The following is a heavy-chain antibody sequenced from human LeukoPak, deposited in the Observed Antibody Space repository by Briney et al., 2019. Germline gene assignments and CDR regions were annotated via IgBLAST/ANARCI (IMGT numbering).Heavy chain of an antibody. CDR3: AREALYGDFLFDP. D-gene: IGHD4-17*01. CDR2: INSDGSST. Sequence: PGGSLRLSCAASGFTFSSYSMNWVRQAPGKGLVWVSRINSDGSSTSYADSVKGRFTISRDNAKNTLYLQMNSLRAEDTAVYYCAREALYGDFLFDPWGQGTLVTVSS. CDR1: GFTFSSYS. V-gene: IGHV3-74*01. J-gene: IGHJ5*02.